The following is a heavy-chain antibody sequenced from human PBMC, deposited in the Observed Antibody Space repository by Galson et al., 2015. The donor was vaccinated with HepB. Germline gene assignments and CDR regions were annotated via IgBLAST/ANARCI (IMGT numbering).Heavy chain of an antibody. D-gene: IGHD1-26*01. Sequence: SVKVSCKVSGYTLTELSMHWVRQAPGKGLEWMGGFDPEDGETIYAQKFQGRVTMSEDTSTDTAYMELSSLRSEDTAVYYCATAPYREDYGMDVWGQGTTVTVSS. CDR2: FDPEDGET. J-gene: IGHJ6*02. CDR3: ATAPYREDYGMDV. CDR1: GYTLTELS. V-gene: IGHV1-24*01.